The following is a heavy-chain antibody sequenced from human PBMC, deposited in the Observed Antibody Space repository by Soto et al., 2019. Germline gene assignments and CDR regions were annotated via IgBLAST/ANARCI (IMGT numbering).Heavy chain of an antibody. V-gene: IGHV3-23*01. D-gene: IGHD3-10*01. CDR2: ISGSGGST. Sequence: LRLSCAASGFTFSSYAMIWVRHAPGKGLEWVSAISGSGGSTYYADSVKGRFTISRDNSKNTLYLQMNGLRAEDTAVYYCAKAPRLVVRDRGRFDYYYYYGMDVWGQGTTVTVSS. J-gene: IGHJ6*02. CDR3: AKAPRLVVRDRGRFDYYYYYGMDV. CDR1: GFTFSSYA.